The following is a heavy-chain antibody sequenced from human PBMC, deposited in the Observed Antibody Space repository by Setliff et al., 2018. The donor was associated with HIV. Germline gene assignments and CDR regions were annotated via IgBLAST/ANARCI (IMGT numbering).Heavy chain of an antibody. CDR2: ISAYNGNV. CDR1: GYTFSDYY. J-gene: IGHJ4*02. Sequence: ASVKVSCKASGYTFSDYYLHWVRQAPGQGLEWMGWISAYNGNVKFAQTVQGRLTMTTDTSTNTAYMELGSLTSDDTAVYYCARSSSGDYWGQGTRVTVSS. CDR3: ARSSSGDY. D-gene: IGHD3-10*01. V-gene: IGHV1-18*04.